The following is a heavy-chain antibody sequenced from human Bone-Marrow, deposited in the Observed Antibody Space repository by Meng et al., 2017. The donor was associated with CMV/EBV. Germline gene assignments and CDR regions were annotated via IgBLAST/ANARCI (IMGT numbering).Heavy chain of an antibody. CDR3: AKEGLYDSSGKLDY. D-gene: IGHD3-22*01. Sequence: GESLKISCAASGFTFSSYWMHWVRQAPGKGLEWVAVISYDGSNKYYADSVKGRFTISRDNAKNSLYLQMNSLRAEDTALYYCAKEGLYDSSGKLDYWGQGTLVTVSS. V-gene: IGHV3-30*18. CDR1: GFTFSSYW. CDR2: ISYDGSNK. J-gene: IGHJ4*02.